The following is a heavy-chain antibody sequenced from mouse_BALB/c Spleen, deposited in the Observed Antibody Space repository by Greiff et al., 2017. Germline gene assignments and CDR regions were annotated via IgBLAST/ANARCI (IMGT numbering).Heavy chain of an antibody. D-gene: IGHD1-1*01. CDR1: GFAFSSYD. CDR2: ISSGGGST. J-gene: IGHJ1*01. Sequence: EVKVVESGGGLVKPGGSLKLSCAASGFAFSSYDMSWVRQTPEKRLEWVAYISSGGGSTYYPDTVKGRFTISRDNAKNTLYLQMSSLKSEDTAMYYCARPLYYGSSYFDVWGAGTTVTVSS. V-gene: IGHV5-12-1*01. CDR3: ARPLYYGSSYFDV.